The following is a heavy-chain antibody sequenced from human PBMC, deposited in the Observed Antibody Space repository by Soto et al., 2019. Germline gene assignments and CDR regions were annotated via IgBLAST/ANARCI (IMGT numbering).Heavy chain of an antibody. CDR2: IRHRADGYIT. V-gene: IGHV3-72*01. Sequence: EVQLVESGGGLVQPGGSLRLSCAASGFTFSDHYMDWVRQAPGKGLEWVGRIRHRADGYITEYAASVKGRFTISRDDSWNSLYPQMNSLQTGDAAVYFWARLWDRGLDAWGQGTLVTGSS. J-gene: IGHJ5*02. CDR3: ARLWDRGLDA. CDR1: GFTFSDHY. D-gene: IGHD1-26*01.